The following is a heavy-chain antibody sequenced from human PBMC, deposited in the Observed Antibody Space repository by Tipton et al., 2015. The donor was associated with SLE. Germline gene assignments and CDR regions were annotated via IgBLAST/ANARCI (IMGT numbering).Heavy chain of an antibody. J-gene: IGHJ4*02. V-gene: IGHV3-23*01. CDR1: GFTFSSSA. D-gene: IGHD3-3*01. Sequence: SLRLSCAASGFTFSSSAMSWVRPAPGKGLEWVSAISGSGGSTYYADSVKGRFTISRDNSKNTLYLQMNSLRAEDTAVYYCAKEARDFWSGYHGDYWGQGTLVTVSS. CDR3: AKEARDFWSGYHGDY. CDR2: ISGSGGST.